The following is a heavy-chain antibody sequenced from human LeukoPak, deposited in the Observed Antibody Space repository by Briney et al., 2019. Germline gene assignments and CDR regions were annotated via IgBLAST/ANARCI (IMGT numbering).Heavy chain of an antibody. CDR3: ARVGTVRYYYDSSGPY. CDR1: GYTFTGYH. D-gene: IGHD3-22*01. CDR2: INPNSGGT. V-gene: IGHV1-2*02. Sequence: ASVKVSCKASGYTFTGYHMHWVRQAPGQGLEWMGWINPNSGGTNYAQKFQGRVTMTRDTSISTAYMELSRLRSDDTAVYYCARVGTVRYYYDSSGPYWGQGTLVTVSS. J-gene: IGHJ4*02.